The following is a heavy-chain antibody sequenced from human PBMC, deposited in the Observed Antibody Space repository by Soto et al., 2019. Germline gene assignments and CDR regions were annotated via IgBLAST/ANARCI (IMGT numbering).Heavy chain of an antibody. CDR2: IYYSGST. Sequence: SETLSLTCTVSGGSISSGDYYWSWIRQPPGKGMEWIGYIYYSGSTYYKPSLKSRVTISVDTSKNQFSLKLSSVTAADTAVFYCARDLDCGGDCYPKPNAFDIWGQGTMVTVSS. D-gene: IGHD2-21*02. CDR1: GGSISSGDYY. J-gene: IGHJ3*02. V-gene: IGHV4-30-4*01. CDR3: ARDLDCGGDCYPKPNAFDI.